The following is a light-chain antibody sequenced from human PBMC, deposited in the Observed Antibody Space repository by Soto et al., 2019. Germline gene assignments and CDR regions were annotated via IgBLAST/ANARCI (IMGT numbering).Light chain of an antibody. CDR1: QSISSNY. J-gene: IGKJ1*01. V-gene: IGKV3D-20*02. CDR2: GAS. CDR3: QQRTNWPRVT. Sequence: EIVFTQSPGTLSLSPGERVTLSCRASQSISSNYLAWYQQKPGQAPRLLIYGASSRATGIPDRFSGSGSGTDFTLTISSLEPEDFAIYYCQQRTNWPRVTFGQGTKVDIK.